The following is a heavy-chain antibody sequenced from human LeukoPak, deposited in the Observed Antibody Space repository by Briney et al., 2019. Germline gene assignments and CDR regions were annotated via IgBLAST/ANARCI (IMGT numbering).Heavy chain of an antibody. V-gene: IGHV4-59*12. CDR2: IYYSGST. J-gene: IGHJ5*02. Sequence: PSETLSLTCTVSGGSISSYYWSWIRQPPGKGLEWIGYIYYSGSTNYNPSLKSRVTISVDTSKDQFSLKLSSVTAADTAVYYCARGVVTVFRFDPWGQGTLVTVSS. D-gene: IGHD2-21*01. CDR1: GGSISSYY. CDR3: ARGVVTVFRFDP.